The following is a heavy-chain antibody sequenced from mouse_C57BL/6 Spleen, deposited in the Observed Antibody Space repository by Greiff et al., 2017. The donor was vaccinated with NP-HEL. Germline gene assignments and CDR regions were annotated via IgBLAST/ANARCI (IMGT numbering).Heavy chain of an antibody. D-gene: IGHD3-2*02. CDR2: IDPSDSYT. V-gene: IGHV1-59*01. J-gene: IGHJ2*01. Sequence: VQLQQPGAELVRPGTSVKLSCKASGYTFTSYWMHWVKQRPGQGLEWIGVIDPSDSYTNYTQKFKGKATLTVDTSSSTAYMQLSSLTSEDSAVYYCARSGLAYYFDYWGQGTTLTVSS. CDR1: GYTFTSYW. CDR3: ARSGLAYYFDY.